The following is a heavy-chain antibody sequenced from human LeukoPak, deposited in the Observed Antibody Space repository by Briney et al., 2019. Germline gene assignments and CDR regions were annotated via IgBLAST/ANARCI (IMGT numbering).Heavy chain of an antibody. V-gene: IGHV1-3*01. CDR1: GYTYPSYA. CDR2: IKACNGNT. Sequence: ASGKVSDKASGYTYPSYAMHWVRQAPGQRLEWMGWIKACNGNTKYPQKFQGRVTVTRDKSVSTAYLELSSLRSEDTAVYYCASAGYSSSWYYFDYWGQGTLVTVSS. J-gene: IGHJ4*02. D-gene: IGHD6-13*01. CDR3: ASAGYSSSWYYFDY.